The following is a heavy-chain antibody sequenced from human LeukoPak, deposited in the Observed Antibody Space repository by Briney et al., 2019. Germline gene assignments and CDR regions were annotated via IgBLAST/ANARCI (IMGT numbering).Heavy chain of an antibody. CDR1: GGSFSGDY. CDR2: INHSGST. Sequence: SETLSLTCAVYGGSFSGDYWSWIRQPPGKGLEWVGEINHSGSTNYNPSLKSRVTISLDSSKNQFSLKLSSVTAADTAVYYCARDRYYYDSTGYSIFDYWGQGTLVTVSS. CDR3: ARDRYYYDSTGYSIFDY. V-gene: IGHV4-34*01. J-gene: IGHJ4*02. D-gene: IGHD3-22*01.